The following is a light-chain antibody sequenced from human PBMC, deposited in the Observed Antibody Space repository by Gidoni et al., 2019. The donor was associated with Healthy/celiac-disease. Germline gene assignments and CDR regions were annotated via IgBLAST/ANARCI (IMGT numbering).Light chain of an antibody. J-gene: IGKJ1*01. CDR3: QQYNSYPWT. CDR2: KAS. CDR1: QSISSW. V-gene: IGKV1-5*03. Sequence: DDQMTRSPSTLSASVGDRVTITCRASQSISSWLAWYHQKPGKAPTLLIYKASSLESGVPSRFSGSGSGTAFTLTISSLQPDDFATYYCQQYNSYPWTFGQGTKVEIK.